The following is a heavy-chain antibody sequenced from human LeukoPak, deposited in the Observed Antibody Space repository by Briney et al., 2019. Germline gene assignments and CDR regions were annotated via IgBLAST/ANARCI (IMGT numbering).Heavy chain of an antibody. V-gene: IGHV3-23*01. J-gene: IGHJ4*02. Sequence: QPGGSLRLSCAASGFTFSSYAVSWVRQAPGKGLGWVSAISGSRGGTYYADSVKGRFTISRDNSKNMVYLQMNSLSTEDTAVYYCAKTTTGYSSGRYPGWPVDYWGQGTLVTVSS. CDR2: ISGSRGGT. D-gene: IGHD6-19*01. CDR3: AKTTTGYSSGRYPGWPVDY. CDR1: GFTFSSYA.